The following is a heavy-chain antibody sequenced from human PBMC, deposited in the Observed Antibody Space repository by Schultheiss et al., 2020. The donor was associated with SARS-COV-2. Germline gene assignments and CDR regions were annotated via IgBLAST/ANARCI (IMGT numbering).Heavy chain of an antibody. CDR1: GFTFSSYW. D-gene: IGHD3-3*01. V-gene: IGHV3-74*01. J-gene: IGHJ3*02. CDR3: ARAGDFWSGPDAFDI. CDR2: INSDGSST. Sequence: GGSLRLSCAASGFTFSSYWMHWVRQAPGKGLVWVSRINSDGSSTSYADSVKGRFTISRDNAKNTLYLQMNSLRAEDTAVYYCARAGDFWSGPDAFDIWGQETMVTVS.